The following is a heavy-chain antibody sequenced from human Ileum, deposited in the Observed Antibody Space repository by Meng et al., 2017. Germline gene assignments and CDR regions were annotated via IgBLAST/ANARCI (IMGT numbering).Heavy chain of an antibody. Sequence: QVQPVQPGTVLKQVEASVQVSCAASGYTFRNYPLHWERQAPGQRPEWMGWINAGNGNIKISQKFQGRITITSDTSATAYMELSSLRSEDTAVYFCARENDNWNYFDYWGQGSLVTVSS. CDR2: INAGNGNI. CDR1: GYTFRNYP. J-gene: IGHJ4*02. D-gene: IGHD1-1*01. CDR3: ARENDNWNYFDY. V-gene: IGHV1-3*01.